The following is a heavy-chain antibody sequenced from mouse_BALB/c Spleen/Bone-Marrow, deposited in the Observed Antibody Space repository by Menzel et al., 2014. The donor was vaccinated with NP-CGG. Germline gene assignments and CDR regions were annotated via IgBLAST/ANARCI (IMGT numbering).Heavy chain of an antibody. CDR2: IDTSDTYT. CDR1: GYTFTDYW. Sequence: QVQLQQSGAELVMPGAPVKMSCKASGYTFTDYWMHWVKQRPGQGLEWIGAIDTSDTYTNYNQKFKGKATLAVDESSSTDYMQLRTVASEDSAVSCCTRGWDGYYFDYWGQGTTLTVSS. J-gene: IGHJ2*01. D-gene: IGHD4-1*01. CDR3: TRGWDGYYFDY. V-gene: IGHV1-69*01.